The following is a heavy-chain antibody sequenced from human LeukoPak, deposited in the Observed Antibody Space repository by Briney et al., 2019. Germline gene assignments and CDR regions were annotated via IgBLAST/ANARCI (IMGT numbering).Heavy chain of an antibody. D-gene: IGHD5-24*01. V-gene: IGHV3-23*01. J-gene: IGHJ4*02. CDR1: GFTFSSSA. Sequence: PGGSLRLSCAASGFTFSSSAMSWVRQAPGKGLEWVSAISNNGGYTYYADSVKGRFTISRDNSKNTLYLQMNSLRAEDTAVYYCAKGAAGGGWLQLPFDYWGQGTLVTVSS. CDR3: AKGAAGGGWLQLPFDY. CDR2: ISNNGGYT.